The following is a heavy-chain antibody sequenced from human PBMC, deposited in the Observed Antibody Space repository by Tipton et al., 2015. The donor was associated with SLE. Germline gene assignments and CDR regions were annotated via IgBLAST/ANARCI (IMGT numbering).Heavy chain of an antibody. J-gene: IGHJ4*02. Sequence: TLSLTCAVSNYSVSSGFYWGWVRQYPGKGLEWIASISHSGSTYYNPSLKSRVTISLDTSKNLFSLKLSSVTAADAAVYYCARGNTGMGLAFDYWGQGTLVTVSS. D-gene: IGHD5-18*01. CDR1: NYSVSSGFY. CDR3: ARGNTGMGLAFDY. CDR2: ISHSGST. V-gene: IGHV4-38-2*01.